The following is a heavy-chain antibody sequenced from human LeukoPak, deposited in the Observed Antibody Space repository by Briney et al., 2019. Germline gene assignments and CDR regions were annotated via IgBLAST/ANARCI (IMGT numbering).Heavy chain of an antibody. J-gene: IGHJ6*02. CDR3: ARDPDWYYYYYGMDV. CDR1: GYTFTSYY. D-gene: IGHD3-9*01. V-gene: IGHV1-46*01. Sequence: ASVKVSFKASGYTFTSYYMHWVRQAPGQGLEWMGMINPSGGSTTYAQKFQGRVTITRDTSTSTVYMELSSLRSEDTAVYYCARDPDWYYYYYGMDVWGQGTTVTVSS. CDR2: INPSGGST.